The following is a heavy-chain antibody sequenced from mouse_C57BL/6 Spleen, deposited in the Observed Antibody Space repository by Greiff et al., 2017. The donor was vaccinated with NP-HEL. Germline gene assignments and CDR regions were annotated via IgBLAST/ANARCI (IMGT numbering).Heavy chain of an antibody. D-gene: IGHD1-1*01. V-gene: IGHV5-4*01. Sequence: EVKVVESGGGLVKPGGSLKLSCAASGFTFSSYAMSWVRQTPEKRLEWVATISDGGSYTYYPDNVKGRFTISRDNAKNNLYLQMSHLKSEDTAMYYCARDYYYGSSLWYFDVWGTGTTVTVSS. J-gene: IGHJ1*03. CDR1: GFTFSSYA. CDR2: ISDGGSYT. CDR3: ARDYYYGSSLWYFDV.